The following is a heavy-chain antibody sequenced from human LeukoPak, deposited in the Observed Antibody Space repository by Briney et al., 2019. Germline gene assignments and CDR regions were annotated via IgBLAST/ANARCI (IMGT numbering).Heavy chain of an antibody. CDR1: GFVFSDAW. J-gene: IGHJ4*02. V-gene: IGHV3-15*01. Sequence: PGGSLRLSCAVSGFVFSDAWMSWVRQAPGKGLEWVGRIKSKTNGGTTDYAAPVKGRFSISRDDSKNTLFPQMYSLRTEDTGVYYCSTMSAIFGVVIPDYWGQGTLVSVSP. CDR3: STMSAIFGVVIPDY. D-gene: IGHD3-3*01. CDR2: IKSKTNGGTT.